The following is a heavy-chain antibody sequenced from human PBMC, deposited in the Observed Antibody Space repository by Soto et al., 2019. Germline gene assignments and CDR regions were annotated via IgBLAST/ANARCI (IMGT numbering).Heavy chain of an antibody. D-gene: IGHD3-10*01. J-gene: IGHJ5*02. V-gene: IGHV4-59*01. Sequence: QVQLQESGPGLVKPSETLSLTCTISGGSISSYYWTWIRQHPGKGLEGICYVYYTGTTKYNPSLNSRVTISLDTSKTEFSLKITSMTAADPAVYYCASDQQMGRLDPWGQGALVTVSS. CDR1: GGSISSYY. CDR3: ASDQQMGRLDP. CDR2: VYYTGTT.